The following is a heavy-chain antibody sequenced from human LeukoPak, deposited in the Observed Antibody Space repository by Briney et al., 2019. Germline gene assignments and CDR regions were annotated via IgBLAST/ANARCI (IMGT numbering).Heavy chain of an antibody. J-gene: IGHJ4*02. CDR2: IKQDGSEK. V-gene: IGHV3-7*01. Sequence: GGSLRLSCAASGFTFSSYSMNWVRQAPGKGLEWLANIKQDGSEKYYVDSVKGRFTISRDNAKNSLYLQMNSLRAEDTAVYYCAREDYLDYWGQGTLVTVSS. CDR3: AREDYLDY. CDR1: GFTFSSYS.